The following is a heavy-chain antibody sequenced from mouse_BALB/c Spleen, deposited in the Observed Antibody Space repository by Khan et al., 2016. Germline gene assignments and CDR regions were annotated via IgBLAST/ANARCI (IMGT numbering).Heavy chain of an antibody. CDR3: ARNGNRYERTCFAY. CDR1: GYSITSDYA. D-gene: IGHD2-14*01. J-gene: IGHJ3*01. V-gene: IGHV3-2*02. Sequence: VQLKESGPGLVKPSQSLSLTCTVTGYSITSDYAWNWIRQFPGNKLEWMGYISYSGSTRYNPSLKSRISITQDTSKNQFFLQLNSVTTEDTATXYCARNGNRYERTCFAYGGQGTLVTVSA. CDR2: ISYSGST.